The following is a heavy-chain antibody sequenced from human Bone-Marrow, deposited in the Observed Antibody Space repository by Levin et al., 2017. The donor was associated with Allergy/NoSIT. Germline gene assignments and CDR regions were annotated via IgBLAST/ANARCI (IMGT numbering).Heavy chain of an antibody. CDR1: GFSFSDSV. Sequence: GESLKISCLASGFSFSDSVMGWARLAPGKGLEWVSSLTEGAGSAYFADSVRGRFTISRDNSKNMLFLEMDRLRAEDTALYYCTRLRGGWPYYFESWGRGTLVTVSS. V-gene: IGHV3-23*01. D-gene: IGHD2-15*01. CDR3: TRLRGGWPYYFES. J-gene: IGHJ4*01. CDR2: LTEGAGSA.